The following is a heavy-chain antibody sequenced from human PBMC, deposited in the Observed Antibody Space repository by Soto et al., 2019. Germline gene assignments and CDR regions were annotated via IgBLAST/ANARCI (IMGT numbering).Heavy chain of an antibody. Sequence: QVQLVQSGAEVKKPGASVKVSCKASGYSFTTYDIHWVRQPTGQGLEWMGWMNPGSGATGYAQTFQGRVTMTRNTSINTAYMELGSLTSDDTAVYYCARGWFDPWGQGTLVTVSS. CDR2: MNPGSGAT. V-gene: IGHV1-8*01. J-gene: IGHJ5*02. CDR1: GYSFTTYD. CDR3: ARGWFDP.